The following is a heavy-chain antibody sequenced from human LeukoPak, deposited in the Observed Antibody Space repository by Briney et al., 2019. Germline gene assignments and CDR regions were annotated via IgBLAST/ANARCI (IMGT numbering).Heavy chain of an antibody. CDR2: ISGSGGST. D-gene: IGHD4-17*01. J-gene: IGHJ5*02. Sequence: GGSPRLSCAASGFTVSSNYMSWVRQAPGKGLEWVSAISGSGGSTYYADSVKGRFTISRDNSKNTLYLQMNSLRAEDTAVYYCAKDLMSTVTTGWFDPWGQGTLVTVSS. CDR1: GFTVSSNY. CDR3: AKDLMSTVTTGWFDP. V-gene: IGHV3-23*01.